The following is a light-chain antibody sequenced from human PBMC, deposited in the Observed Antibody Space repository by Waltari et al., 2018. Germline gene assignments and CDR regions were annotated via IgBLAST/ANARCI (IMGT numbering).Light chain of an antibody. CDR2: DAS. CDR3: QQRSNWPPIFT. V-gene: IGKV3-11*01. J-gene: IGKJ3*01. Sequence: IVLTQSPATLSLSPGERATLSCRASQSVSSYLAWYQPKPGQAPRLLIYDASNRATGIPARFSGSGSGTDFTLTISSLEPEDFAVYYCQQRSNWPPIFTFGPGTKVDIK. CDR1: QSVSSY.